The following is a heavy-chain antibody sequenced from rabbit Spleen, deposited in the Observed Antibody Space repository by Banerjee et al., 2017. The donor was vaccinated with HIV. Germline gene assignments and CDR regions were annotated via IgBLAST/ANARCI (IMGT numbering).Heavy chain of an antibody. D-gene: IGHD4-1*01. CDR3: VRNSGWGVSYFTL. CDR1: GFDFSRFG. V-gene: IGHV1S47*01. CDR2: IDPIFGGT. J-gene: IGHJ4*01. Sequence: LEESGGGLVQPGGSLTLSCKASGFDFSRFGVSWVRQAPGKGLEWIGYIDPIFGGTYYASWVNGRFTISSHNAQNTLFLQLNSLTVADTATYFCVRNSGWGVSYFTLWGQGTLVTVS.